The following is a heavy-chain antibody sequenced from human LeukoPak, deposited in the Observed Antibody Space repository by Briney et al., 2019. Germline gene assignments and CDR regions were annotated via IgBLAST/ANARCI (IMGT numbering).Heavy chain of an antibody. CDR3: ARESYGDFYFDY. V-gene: IGHV3-30*04. J-gene: IGHJ4*02. D-gene: IGHD4-17*01. CDR2: ISKDGSIT. CDR1: RFTFSSYS. Sequence: AGGSLRLSCAASRFTFSSYSMHWVRQAPGRGLEWVALISKDGSITFYADSVKGRFTISRDNSKNTLYLQISSLRTEDTSVYFCARESYGDFYFDYWGQGTLVTVSS.